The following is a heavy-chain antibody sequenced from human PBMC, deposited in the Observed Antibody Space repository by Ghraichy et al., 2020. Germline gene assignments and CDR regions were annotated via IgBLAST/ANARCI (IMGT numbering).Heavy chain of an antibody. J-gene: IGHJ4*02. CDR2: IYTSGST. D-gene: IGHD2-21*02. V-gene: IGHV4-4*07. Sequence: SQTLSLTCTVSGGSISSYYWSWIRQPAGKGLEWIGRIYTSGSTNYNPSLKSRVTMSVDTSKNQFSLKLSSVTAADTAVYYCARLEAAYCGGDCSSLWGQGTLVTVSS. CDR1: GGSISSYY. CDR3: ARLEAAYCGGDCSSL.